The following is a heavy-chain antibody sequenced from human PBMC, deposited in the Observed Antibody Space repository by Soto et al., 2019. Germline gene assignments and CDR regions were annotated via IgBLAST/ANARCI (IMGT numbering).Heavy chain of an antibody. V-gene: IGHV3-30*18. CDR2: ISYDGSNK. CDR3: AKDFLTGHQGGWFDP. CDR1: GFTFSSYG. J-gene: IGHJ5*02. Sequence: PVGSLRLSCAASGFTFSSYGMHWVRQAPGKGLEWVAVISYDGSNKYYADSVKGRFTISRDNSKNTLYLQMNSLRAEDTAVYYCAKDFLTGHQGGWFDPWGQGTLVTVSS. D-gene: IGHD3-9*01.